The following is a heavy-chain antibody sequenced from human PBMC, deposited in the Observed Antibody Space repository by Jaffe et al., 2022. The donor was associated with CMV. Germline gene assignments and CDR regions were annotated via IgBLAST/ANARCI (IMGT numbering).Heavy chain of an antibody. CDR1: GFTFSSYA. CDR2: ISGSGGST. Sequence: EVQLVESGGGLVQPGGSLRLSCAASGFTFSSYAMSWVRQAPGKGLEWVSAISGSGGSTYYADSVKGRFTISRDNSKNTLYLQMNSLRAEDTAVYYCAKDSQWLVLAGVIRFDPWGQGTLVTVSS. V-gene: IGHV3-23*04. CDR3: AKDSQWLVLAGVIRFDP. D-gene: IGHD6-19*01. J-gene: IGHJ5*02.